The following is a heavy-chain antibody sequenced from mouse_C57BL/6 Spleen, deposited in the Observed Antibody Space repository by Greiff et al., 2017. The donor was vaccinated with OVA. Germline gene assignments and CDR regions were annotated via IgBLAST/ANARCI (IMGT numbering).Heavy chain of an antibody. V-gene: IGHV5-4*01. J-gene: IGHJ3*01. CDR2: ISDGGSYT. CDR1: GFTFSSYA. CDR3: AREDYDYGTFAY. Sequence: EVQGVESGGGLVKPGGSLKLSCAASGFTFSSYAMSWVRQTPEKRLEWVATISDGGSYTYYPDNVKGRFTISRDNAKNNLYLQMSHLKSEDTAMYYCAREDYDYGTFAYWGQGTLVTVSA. D-gene: IGHD2-4*01.